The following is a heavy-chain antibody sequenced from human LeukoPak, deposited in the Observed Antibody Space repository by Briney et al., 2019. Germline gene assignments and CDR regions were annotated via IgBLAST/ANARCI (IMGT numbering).Heavy chain of an antibody. CDR1: GFTFSSYA. J-gene: IGHJ3*02. Sequence: GGSLRLSCAASGFTFSSYAMSWVRQAPGKGLEWVAVIWYDGSNKYYADSVKGRFTISRDNSKNTLYLQMNSLRAEDTAVYYCARDPGPNAFDIWGQGTMVTVSS. V-gene: IGHV3-33*08. CDR2: IWYDGSNK. CDR3: ARDPGPNAFDI.